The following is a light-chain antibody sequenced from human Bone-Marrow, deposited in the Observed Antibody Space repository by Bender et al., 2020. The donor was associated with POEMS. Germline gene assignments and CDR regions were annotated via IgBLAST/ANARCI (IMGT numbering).Light chain of an antibody. CDR3: QSADSSGTYVV. CDR1: SIGSTR. CDR2: KDT. V-gene: IGLV3-25*03. J-gene: IGLJ3*02. Sequence: SYVLTQPPSMSVAPGQTARITCGGDSIGSTRVHWYQQKPGQAPVLVIHKDTERPSGIPERISGSSSGTTVTLTISEVQAEDEADYYCQSADSSGTYVVFGGGTKLTVL.